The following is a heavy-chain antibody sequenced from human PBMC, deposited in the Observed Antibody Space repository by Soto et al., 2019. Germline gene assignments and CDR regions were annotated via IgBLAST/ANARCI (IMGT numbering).Heavy chain of an antibody. CDR2: IYHSGSI. D-gene: IGHD2-21*02. Sequence: SETLSLTCAVSGYSISSGYYWGWIRQPPGKGLEWIGSIYHSGSIYYNPSPKSRVSISVDTSKNHFSLKLSSVTAADTAVYYCARGKGHTGLNCFDPWGQGTLVTAPQ. V-gene: IGHV4-38-2*01. CDR3: ARGKGHTGLNCFDP. CDR1: GYSISSGYY. J-gene: IGHJ5*02.